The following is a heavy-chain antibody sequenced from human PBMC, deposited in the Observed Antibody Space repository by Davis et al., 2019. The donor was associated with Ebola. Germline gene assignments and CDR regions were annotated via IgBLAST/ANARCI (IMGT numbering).Heavy chain of an antibody. CDR1: GGSISSYY. Sequence: SETLSLTCTVSGGSISSYYWNWIRQPPGKGLEWIGYTYYSGSTYYNPSLKSRIAISVDTSKNQFFLKLRSVTAADTAVYYCTGTFGLFDYWGQGTLVTVSS. CDR2: TYYSGST. V-gene: IGHV4-59*01. CDR3: TGTFGLFDY. D-gene: IGHD1-1*01. J-gene: IGHJ4*02.